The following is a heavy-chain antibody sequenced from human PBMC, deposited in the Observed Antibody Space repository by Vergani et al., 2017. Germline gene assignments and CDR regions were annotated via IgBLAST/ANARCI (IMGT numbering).Heavy chain of an antibody. Sequence: QVQLVESGGGVVQPGGSLRLSCAASGFTFNSYGMHWVRQAPGKGLEWVASIRSDESRRYYGDCMEGPFTISRDNSKNTLYLQMKSLRPEDTAVYYWAKEGGGYCSGGTCYPEYWGQGTLVIVSS. J-gene: IGHJ4*02. CDR2: IRSDESRR. CDR1: GFTFNSYG. D-gene: IGHD2-15*01. V-gene: IGHV3-30*02. CDR3: AKEGGGYCSGGTCYPEY.